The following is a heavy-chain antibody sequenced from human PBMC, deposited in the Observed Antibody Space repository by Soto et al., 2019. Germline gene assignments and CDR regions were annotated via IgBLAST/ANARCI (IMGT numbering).Heavy chain of an antibody. CDR2: ISGSGGST. CDR1: GFTFSSYA. V-gene: IGHV3-23*01. Sequence: GGSLRLSCAASGFTFSSYAMTWVRQAPGKGLEWVSTISGSGGSTYNADSVKGQFTISRDNAKNTLYLQMNSLRAEDTAIYYCSNGSYSGGSDTWWFRPWGHSNLVSVSS. D-gene: IGHD6-19*01. CDR3: SNGSYSGGSDTWWFRP. J-gene: IGHJ5*02.